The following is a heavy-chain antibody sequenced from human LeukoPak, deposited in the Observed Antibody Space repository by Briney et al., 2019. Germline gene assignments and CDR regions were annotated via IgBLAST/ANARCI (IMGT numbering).Heavy chain of an antibody. CDR3: ARVGTVLRYFDWLLREYYFDY. CDR1: GGTFSSYA. J-gene: IGHJ4*02. V-gene: IGHV1-69*05. CDR2: IIPIFGTA. D-gene: IGHD3-9*01. Sequence: SVKVSCKASGGTFSSYAISWVRQAPGQGLEWMGGIIPIFGTANYAQKFQGRVTMTTDTSTSTAYMELRSLRSDDTAVYYCARVGTVLRYFDWLLREYYFDYWGQGTLVTVSS.